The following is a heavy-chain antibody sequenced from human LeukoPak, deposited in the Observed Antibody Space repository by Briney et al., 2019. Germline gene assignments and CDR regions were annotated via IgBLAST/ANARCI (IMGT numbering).Heavy chain of an antibody. CDR2: ISSSGSTI. CDR3: ARDAGGRTQREGWFDP. Sequence: GGSLRLSCEASGFTFSSYEMNWVRQAPGKGLEWVSYISSSGSTIYYADSVKGRFTISRDNAKNSLYLQMNSLRAEDTAVYYCARDAGGRTQREGWFDPWGQGTLVTVSS. V-gene: IGHV3-48*03. CDR1: GFTFSSYE. D-gene: IGHD1-26*01. J-gene: IGHJ5*02.